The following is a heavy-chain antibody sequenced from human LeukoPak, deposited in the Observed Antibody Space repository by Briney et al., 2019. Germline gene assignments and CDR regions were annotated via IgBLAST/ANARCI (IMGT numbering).Heavy chain of an antibody. Sequence: PGGSLRLSCAASGFTFSSYWMSWVRQAPGKGLEWVANIKQDGSEKCYVDSVKGRFTISRDNAKNSLYLQMNSLRAEDTAVYYCARELYDILTGSNLDPWGQGTLVTVSS. D-gene: IGHD3-9*01. J-gene: IGHJ5*02. CDR3: ARELYDILTGSNLDP. CDR2: IKQDGSEK. V-gene: IGHV3-7*01. CDR1: GFTFSSYW.